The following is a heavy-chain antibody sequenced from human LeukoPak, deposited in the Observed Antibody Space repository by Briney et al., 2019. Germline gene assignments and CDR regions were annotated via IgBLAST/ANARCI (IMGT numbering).Heavy chain of an antibody. V-gene: IGHV4-59*01. CDR3: ARGLEDYYGMDV. CDR1: GGSISSYY. CDR2: IYYSGST. Sequence: SETLSLTCTVSGGSISSYYWSWMRQPTGKGLEWIGYIYYSGSTNYNPSLKSRVTISVDTSKNQFSLKLSSVTAADTAVYYCARGLEDYYGMDVWGQGTTVTVSS. J-gene: IGHJ6*02.